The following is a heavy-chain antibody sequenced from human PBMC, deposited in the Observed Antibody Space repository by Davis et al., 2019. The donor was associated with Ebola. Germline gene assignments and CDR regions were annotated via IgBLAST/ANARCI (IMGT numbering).Heavy chain of an antibody. CDR2: ISSSGNTL. Sequence: GGSLRLSCAASGFSFSTYNMNWVRQTPGKGLEWLSYISSSGNTLYYADSVKGRFTISRDNAENSLYLQMTSLRDEDTAVYYCASSWDYWGQGTLVTVST. J-gene: IGHJ4*02. V-gene: IGHV3-48*02. CDR1: GFSFSTYN. CDR3: ASSWDY. D-gene: IGHD6-6*01.